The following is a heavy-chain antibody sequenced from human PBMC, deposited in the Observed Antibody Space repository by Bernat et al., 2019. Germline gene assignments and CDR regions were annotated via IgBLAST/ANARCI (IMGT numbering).Heavy chain of an antibody. CDR3: ARGYYDFWSGYYYYFDY. D-gene: IGHD3-3*01. J-gene: IGHJ4*02. Sequence: EVQLVESGGGLVQPGGSLRLSCAASGFTFSSYWMSWVRQAPGKGLEWVANITQDGSEKYYVDSVKGRFTISRDNAKNSLYLQMNSLRAEDTAVYYCARGYYDFWSGYYYYFDYWGQGTLVTVSS. CDR2: ITQDGSEK. V-gene: IGHV3-7*03. CDR1: GFTFSSYW.